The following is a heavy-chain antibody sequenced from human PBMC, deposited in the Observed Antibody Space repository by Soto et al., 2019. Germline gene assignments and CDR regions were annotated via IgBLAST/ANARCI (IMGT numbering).Heavy chain of an antibody. CDR1: GYTFTSYA. J-gene: IGHJ4*02. Sequence: ASVKVSCKASGYTFTSYAMHWVRQAPGQRLEWMGWINAGNGNTKYSQKFQGRVTITRDTSASTAYMELSSLRSEDTAVYYCAREALWSGYYHDYWGQGTLVTSPQ. CDR2: INAGNGNT. CDR3: AREALWSGYYHDY. V-gene: IGHV1-3*01. D-gene: IGHD3-3*01.